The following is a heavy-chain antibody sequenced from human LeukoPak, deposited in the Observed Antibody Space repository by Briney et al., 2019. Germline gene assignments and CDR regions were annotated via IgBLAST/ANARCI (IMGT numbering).Heavy chain of an antibody. V-gene: IGHV3-30*02. J-gene: IGHJ4*02. D-gene: IGHD6-6*01. Sequence: GGSLRLSCAASGFTFSSYGMHWVRQAPGKGLEWVAFIRYDGSNKYYADSVKGRFTISRDNSKNTLYLQMNSLRAEDTAVYYCAKDRLDSSSTVYGYFDYWGQGTLVTVSS. CDR2: IRYDGSNK. CDR1: GFTFSSYG. CDR3: AKDRLDSSSTVYGYFDY.